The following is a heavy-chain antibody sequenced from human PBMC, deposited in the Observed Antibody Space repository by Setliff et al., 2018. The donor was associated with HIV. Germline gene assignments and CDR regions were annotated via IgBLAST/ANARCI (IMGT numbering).Heavy chain of an antibody. V-gene: IGHV3-30*02. CDR2: IWFDGSKK. CDR1: EFRFTSYG. CDR3: VKGAEKYLQTYKYYFDF. Sequence: GGSLRLSCTASEFRFTSYGMHWVRQAPGKVLEWVAVIWFDGSKKYYADSVKGRFTISRSNSNNTLYLQMNSLRPEDTGIYYCVKGAEKYLQTYKYYFDFWGQGTLVTVSS. J-gene: IGHJ4*02. D-gene: IGHD1-1*01.